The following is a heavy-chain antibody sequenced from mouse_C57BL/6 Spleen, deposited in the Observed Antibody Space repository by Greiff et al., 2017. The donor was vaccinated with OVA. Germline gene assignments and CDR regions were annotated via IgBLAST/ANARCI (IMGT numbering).Heavy chain of an antibody. CDR1: GYAFSSYW. J-gene: IGHJ2*01. CDR2: IYPGDGDT. CDR3: ARIYYYGSSYFDY. Sequence: QVQLQQSGAELVKPGASVKISCKASGYAFSSYWMNWVKQRPGKGLEWIGQIYPGDGDTNYNGKFKGKATLTADKSSSTAYMQLSSLTSEDAAVYVCARIYYYGSSYFDYWGQGTTLTVSS. D-gene: IGHD1-1*01. V-gene: IGHV1-80*01.